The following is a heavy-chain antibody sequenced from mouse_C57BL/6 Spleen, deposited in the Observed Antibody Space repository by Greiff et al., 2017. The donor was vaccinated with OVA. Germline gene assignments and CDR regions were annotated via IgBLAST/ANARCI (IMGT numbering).Heavy chain of an antibody. J-gene: IGHJ1*03. CDR3: ARDPITTVVASEVYFDV. CDR2: ISDGGSYT. D-gene: IGHD1-1*01. Sequence: EVQLQESGGGLVKPGGSLKLSCAASGFTFSSYAMSWVRQTPEKRLEWVATISDGGSYTYYPDNVQGRFTITRDNAKNTLYLQMSHLKSEDTAMYYCARDPITTVVASEVYFDVWGTGTTVTVSS. V-gene: IGHV5-4*01. CDR1: GFTFSSYA.